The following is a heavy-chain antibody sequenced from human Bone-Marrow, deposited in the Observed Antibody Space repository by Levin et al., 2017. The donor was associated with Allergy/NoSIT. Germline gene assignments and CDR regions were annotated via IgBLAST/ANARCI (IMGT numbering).Heavy chain of an antibody. V-gene: IGHV3-9*01. D-gene: IGHD3-10*01. CDR2: ISWNSGSI. CDR3: AKDSSSGSGSYFVYFDY. J-gene: IGHJ4*02. Sequence: PGGSLRLSCAASGFTFDDYAMHWVRQAPGKGLEWVSGISWNSGSIGYADSVKGRFTISRDNAKNSLYLQMNSLRAEDTALYYCAKDSSSGSGSYFVYFDYWGQGTLVTVSS. CDR1: GFTFDDYA.